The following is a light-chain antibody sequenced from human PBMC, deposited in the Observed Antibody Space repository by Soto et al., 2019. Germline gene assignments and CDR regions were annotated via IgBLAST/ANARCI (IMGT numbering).Light chain of an antibody. CDR3: QQYNIWPFT. Sequence: EGVMTQSPATLSVSPGERATLSCRASHSLTSNLAWYQQKPGQAPRLLIYGASTRATGIPANFSGSGSGTEFTLSISSLQSEDFAVYYCQQYNIWPFTFGQGTKLEI. CDR2: GAS. V-gene: IGKV3-15*01. CDR1: HSLTSN. J-gene: IGKJ2*01.